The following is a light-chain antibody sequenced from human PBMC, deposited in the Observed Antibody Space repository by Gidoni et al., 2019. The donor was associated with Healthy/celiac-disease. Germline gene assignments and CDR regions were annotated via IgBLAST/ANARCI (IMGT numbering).Light chain of an antibody. CDR3: QQYNNWPPCPT. CDR1: QSVSSN. V-gene: IGKV3-15*01. J-gene: IGKJ4*01. CDR2: GAS. Sequence: EIVMTQSPATLSVSPGERATLSCRASQSVSSNLAWYQQKPGQAPRLLIYGASTRATGIPARLSGSGSGTEFTLTISSLQSEDFAVYYCQQYNNWPPCPTFXGXTKVEIK.